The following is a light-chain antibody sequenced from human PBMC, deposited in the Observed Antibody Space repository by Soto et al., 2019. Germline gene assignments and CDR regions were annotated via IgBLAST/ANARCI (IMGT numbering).Light chain of an antibody. CDR2: DAS. CDR3: QQRNNWPPEIT. J-gene: IGKJ5*01. Sequence: EIVLTQSPATLSLSPGERATLSCRASQSVSIYLAWYQQKPGQAPRLLIFDASNRATGIPARCSGSGSGTDFTRTISSLEPEQFAVYYCQQRNNWPPEITFGQGTRLEIK. V-gene: IGKV3-11*01. CDR1: QSVSIY.